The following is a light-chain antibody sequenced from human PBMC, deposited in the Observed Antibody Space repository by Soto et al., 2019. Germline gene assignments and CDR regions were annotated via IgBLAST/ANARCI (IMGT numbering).Light chain of an antibody. Sequence: EIVLTQSPGTLSLSPGERATLSCRASQSVSNYLAWYQRKPGQAPRLLIYGASSRATGIPDRFSGSGSGTDFTLTISRLEPEDFSLYYCHQYGGSPQTFGQGTKVDIK. CDR3: HQYGGSPQT. J-gene: IGKJ1*01. CDR2: GAS. CDR1: QSVSNY. V-gene: IGKV3-20*01.